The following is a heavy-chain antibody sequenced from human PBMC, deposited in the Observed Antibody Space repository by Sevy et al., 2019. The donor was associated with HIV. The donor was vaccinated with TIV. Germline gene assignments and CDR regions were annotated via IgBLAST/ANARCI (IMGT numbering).Heavy chain of an antibody. V-gene: IGHV4-34*01. D-gene: IGHD6-19*01. CDR2: INHSGST. J-gene: IGHJ6*02. Sequence: SETLSLTCAVYGGSFSGYYWSWIRQPPGKGLEWIGEINHSGSTNYNPSLKSRVTISVDTSKNQFSLKLSSVTAADTAVYYCARTSSGWYIYYYYGMDVWGQGTTVTVS. CDR3: ARTSSGWYIYYYYGMDV. CDR1: GGSFSGYY.